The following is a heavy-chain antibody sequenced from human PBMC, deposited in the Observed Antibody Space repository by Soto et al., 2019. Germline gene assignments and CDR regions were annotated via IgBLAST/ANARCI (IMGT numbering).Heavy chain of an antibody. CDR3: ARPSSRYFAWLSAFDP. CDR2: IYYSGST. CDR1: GGSVSNGSYY. Sequence: SETLSLTCTVSGGSVSNGSYYWSWIRQPPGKGLEWIGYIYYSGSTKYNPSLKSRVTMSVDTSKNQFSLKLRSVTAADTAVYYCARPSSRYFAWLSAFDPWGQGTLVTVAS. J-gene: IGHJ5*02. V-gene: IGHV4-61*01. D-gene: IGHD3-9*01.